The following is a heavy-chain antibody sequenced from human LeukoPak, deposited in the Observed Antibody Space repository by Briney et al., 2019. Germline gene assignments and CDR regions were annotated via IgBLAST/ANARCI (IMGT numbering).Heavy chain of an antibody. CDR2: IKQDGSEK. CDR3: DGGIGWISNLG. Sequence: GGSLRLSCTASGFTFSNYWMNWVRQAPGKGLEWVANIKQDGSEKNYVDSVKGRFTISRDNAKNSLYQQMNSLRAEDTAVYYCDGGIGWISNLGGGQGTLVTVSS. V-gene: IGHV3-7*03. D-gene: IGHD6-19*01. CDR1: GFTFSNYW. J-gene: IGHJ4*02.